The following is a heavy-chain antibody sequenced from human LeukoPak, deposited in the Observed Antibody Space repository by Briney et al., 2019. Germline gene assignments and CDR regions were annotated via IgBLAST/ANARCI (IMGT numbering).Heavy chain of an antibody. Sequence: PGRSLRLSCAASGFTFSNNAMNWVRQTPGKGLEWVSVISGSGGDTYYADSVKGRVTISRDNTKNTLYLQMNSLRVEDTAIYYCARGPVAGLNYYFYMDVWGKGTAVTVSS. D-gene: IGHD4-23*01. CDR1: GFTFSNNA. CDR2: ISGSGGDT. V-gene: IGHV3-23*01. J-gene: IGHJ6*03. CDR3: ARGPVAGLNYYFYMDV.